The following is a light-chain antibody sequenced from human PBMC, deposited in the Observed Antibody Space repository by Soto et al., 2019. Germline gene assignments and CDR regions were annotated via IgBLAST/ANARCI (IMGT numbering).Light chain of an antibody. CDR3: QQYNGYCT. J-gene: IGKJ1*01. V-gene: IGKV1-5*03. CDR1: QSISDS. CDR2: EAS. Sequence: DIQMTQSPSTLSAAVGDRVTITCRASQSISDSLAWYQQKPGKAPKLLIYEASSLKSGVPSRFSGSRSGTEYTLTISSLQPDDFATYYCQQYNGYCTFGQGTKVEIK.